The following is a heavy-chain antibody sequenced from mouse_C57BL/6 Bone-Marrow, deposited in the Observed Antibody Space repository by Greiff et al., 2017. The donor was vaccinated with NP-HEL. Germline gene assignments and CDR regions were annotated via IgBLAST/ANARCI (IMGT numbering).Heavy chain of an antibody. CDR3: VREGYGSSYVAWFAY. Sequence: EVQRVESGGGLVQPKGSLKLSCAASGFTFNTYAMHWVRQAPGKGLEWVARIRSKSSNYATYYADSVKDRFTISRDYSQSMLYLQMNNLKTEDTAMYYCVREGYGSSYVAWFAYWGQGTLVTVSA. CDR2: IRSKSSNYAT. V-gene: IGHV10-3*01. CDR1: GFTFNTYA. D-gene: IGHD1-1*01. J-gene: IGHJ3*01.